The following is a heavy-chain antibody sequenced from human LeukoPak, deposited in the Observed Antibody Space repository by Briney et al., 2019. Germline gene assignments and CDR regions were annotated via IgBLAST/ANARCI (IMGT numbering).Heavy chain of an antibody. J-gene: IGHJ4*02. Sequence: SGTLSLTCAVSGGSISSSNWSSWVRQPPGKGLEWIGEIYHSGSTNYNPSLKSRVTISVDKSKNQFSLKLSSVTAADTAVYYCAKVARGAVAGPKYYFDYWGQGILVTVSS. D-gene: IGHD6-19*01. CDR1: GGSISSSNW. V-gene: IGHV4-4*02. CDR2: IYHSGST. CDR3: AKVARGAVAGPKYYFDY.